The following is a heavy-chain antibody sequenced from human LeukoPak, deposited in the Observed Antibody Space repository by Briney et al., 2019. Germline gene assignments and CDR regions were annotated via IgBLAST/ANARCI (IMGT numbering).Heavy chain of an antibody. CDR2: IIPIFGTA. V-gene: IGHV1-69*13. Sequence: ASVKVSCKASGFPFTRYDISWVRQAPGQGLEWMGGIIPIFGTANYAQKFQGRVTITADESTSTAYMELSSLRSEDTAVYYCARPTGTTFNYYYGMDVWGQGTTVTVSS. J-gene: IGHJ6*02. CDR1: GFPFTRYD. CDR3: ARPTGTTFNYYYGMDV. D-gene: IGHD1-1*01.